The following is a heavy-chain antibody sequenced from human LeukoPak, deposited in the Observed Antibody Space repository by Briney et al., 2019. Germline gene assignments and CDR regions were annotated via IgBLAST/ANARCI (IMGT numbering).Heavy chain of an antibody. CDR2: INPNSGDT. CDR3: ARDERYDSSGYPFDY. V-gene: IGHV1-2*02. D-gene: IGHD3-22*01. Sequence: GASVKVSCKASGYTLTGYFIHWVRQAPGQGLEWMRWINPNSGDTNYAQKFQGRVTMTRDTSISTAYMELSSLRSDDTAMFYCARDERYDSSGYPFDYWGQGTLVTVSS. J-gene: IGHJ4*02. CDR1: GYTLTGYF.